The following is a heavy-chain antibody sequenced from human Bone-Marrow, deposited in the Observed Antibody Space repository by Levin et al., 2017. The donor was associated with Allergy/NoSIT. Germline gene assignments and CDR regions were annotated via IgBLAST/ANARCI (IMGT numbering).Heavy chain of an antibody. CDR3: ARRENYYDSAYYWGAVDY. D-gene: IGHD3-22*01. V-gene: IGHV2-5*02. J-gene: IGHJ4*02. CDR1: GFSLTTTGVG. CDR2: IYWDNDK. Sequence: ASGPTLVKPPQTLTLTCSFSGFSLTTTGVGVGWIRQPPGKALEWLAVIYWDNDKRYSPSLRSGLTISKDTSKNQVVLTMTNVDPVDTATYFCARRENYYDSAYYWGAVDYWGQGILVTVSS.